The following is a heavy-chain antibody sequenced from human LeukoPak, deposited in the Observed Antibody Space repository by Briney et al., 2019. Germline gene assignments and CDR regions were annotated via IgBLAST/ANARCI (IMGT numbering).Heavy chain of an antibody. Sequence: PGGSLRLSCAASGFTFSSYGMHWVRQAPGKGLEWVAVISYDGSNKYYADSVKGRFTISRDNSENTLYLQMNSLRAEDTAVYYCARGGWELLPGYHYGMDVWGQGTTVTVSS. CDR1: GFTFSSYG. CDR3: ARGGWELLPGYHYGMDV. V-gene: IGHV3-30*03. D-gene: IGHD1-26*01. J-gene: IGHJ6*02. CDR2: ISYDGSNK.